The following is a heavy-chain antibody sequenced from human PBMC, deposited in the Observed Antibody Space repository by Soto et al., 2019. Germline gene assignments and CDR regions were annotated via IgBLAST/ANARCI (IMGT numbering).Heavy chain of an antibody. CDR2: IKSKTDGGTT. CDR1: GFTFSNAW. CDR3: TTEELLWFGELRDY. V-gene: IGHV3-15*01. Sequence: GGSLRLSCAASGFTFSNAWMSWVRQAPGKGLEWVGRIKSKTDGGTTDYAAPVKGRFTISRDDSKNTLYLQMNSLKTEDTAVYYCTTEELLWFGELRDYWGQGTLVTVSS. D-gene: IGHD3-10*01. J-gene: IGHJ4*02.